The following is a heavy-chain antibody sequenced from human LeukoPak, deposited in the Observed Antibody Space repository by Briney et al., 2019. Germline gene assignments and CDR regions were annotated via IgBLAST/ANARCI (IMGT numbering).Heavy chain of an antibody. D-gene: IGHD3-9*01. CDR1: GFIFRNYA. CDR3: VKWGDYDILTGYYVPDF. Sequence: AGGSLRLSCAASGFIFRNYAMSWVRQAPGKGLEWVSAITGSGDTTYYADSVKGRFTISRDNSKNALCVEMNTLRAEDTAVYYCVKWGDYDILTGYYVPDFWGQGTLVTVSS. V-gene: IGHV3-23*01. CDR2: ITGSGDTT. J-gene: IGHJ4*02.